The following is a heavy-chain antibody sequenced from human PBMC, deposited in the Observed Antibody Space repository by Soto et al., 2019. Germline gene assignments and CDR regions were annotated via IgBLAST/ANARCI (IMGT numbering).Heavy chain of an antibody. D-gene: IGHD3-3*01. CDR2: IVVGSGNT. J-gene: IGHJ6*02. V-gene: IGHV1-58*01. CDR3: AADRTYDFWSGAEASNYYGMDV. CDR1: GFTFTSSA. Sequence: SVKVSCKASGFTFTSSAVQWVRQARGQRLEWIGWIVVGSGNTNYAQKFQERVTITRDMSTSTAYMELSSLRSEDTAVYYCAADRTYDFWSGAEASNYYGMDVWGQGPTVTVSS.